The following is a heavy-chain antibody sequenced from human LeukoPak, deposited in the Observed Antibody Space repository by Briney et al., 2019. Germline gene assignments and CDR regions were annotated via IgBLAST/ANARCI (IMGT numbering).Heavy chain of an antibody. Sequence: GESLKISCKGSGYSFTSYWIGWVRQMPGKGLEWMGIIYPGDSDTRYSPSFQGQVTISADKSISTAYLQWSSLKASDTAMYYCATQREPPPCSGGSCYAFDIWGQGTMVTVSS. J-gene: IGHJ3*02. CDR1: GYSFTSYW. D-gene: IGHD2-15*01. CDR2: IYPGDSDT. CDR3: ATQREPPPCSGGSCYAFDI. V-gene: IGHV5-51*01.